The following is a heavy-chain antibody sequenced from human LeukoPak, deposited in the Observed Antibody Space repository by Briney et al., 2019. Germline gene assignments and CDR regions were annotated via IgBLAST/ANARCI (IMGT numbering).Heavy chain of an antibody. Sequence: SGPTLVKPTQTLTLTCTFSGFSLSTSGVGVGWIRQPPGKALEWLALIYWDDDKRYSPSLKSRLTITKDTSKNQVVLTMTNMDPVDTATYYCAHSIRFIMVRGVIHNWFDPWGQGTMVTVSS. CDR1: GFSLSTSGVG. J-gene: IGHJ5*01. D-gene: IGHD3-10*01. CDR3: AHSIRFIMVRGVIHNWFDP. V-gene: IGHV2-5*02. CDR2: IYWDDDK.